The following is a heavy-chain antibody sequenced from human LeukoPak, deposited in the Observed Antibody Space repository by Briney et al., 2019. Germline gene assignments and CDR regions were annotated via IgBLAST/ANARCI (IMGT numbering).Heavy chain of an antibody. Sequence: GASVKVSCKASGYTFTSYGISWVRQAPGQGLEWMGWISAYNGNTNYAQKLQGRVTMTTDTSTSTAYMELRSLRSDDTAVYYCARDPPQIRFLEWLSNYYYGMDVWGQGTTVTVSS. CDR3: ARDPPQIRFLEWLSNYYYGMDV. CDR2: ISAYNGNT. J-gene: IGHJ6*02. CDR1: GYTFTSYG. D-gene: IGHD3-3*01. V-gene: IGHV1-18*01.